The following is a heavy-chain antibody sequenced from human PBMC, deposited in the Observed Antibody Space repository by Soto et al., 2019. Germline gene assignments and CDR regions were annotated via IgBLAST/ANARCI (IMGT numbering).Heavy chain of an antibody. CDR2: IYPGDSDT. Sequence: GESLKISCKGSGYSFTSYWIGWVRQMPGKGLEWMGIIYPGDSDTRYSPSFQGQVTISADKSISTAYLQWSSLKASDTAMYYCARHQLRAAAGTYYYGMDVWGQGTTVTVSS. CDR3: ARHQLRAAAGTYYYGMDV. V-gene: IGHV5-51*01. D-gene: IGHD6-13*01. CDR1: GYSFTSYW. J-gene: IGHJ6*02.